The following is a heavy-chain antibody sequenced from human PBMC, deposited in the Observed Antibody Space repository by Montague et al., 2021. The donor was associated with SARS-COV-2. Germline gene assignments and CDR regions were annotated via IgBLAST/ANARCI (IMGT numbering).Heavy chain of an antibody. D-gene: IGHD5-12*01. V-gene: IGHV3-30*18. CDR3: AKERDIVAYFDY. Sequence: SLRLSCAASGFTFSSYAMSWVRQAPGKGLEWVAVISYDGSNKYYADSVKGRFTISRDNSKNTLYLQMNSLRAEDTAVYYCAKERDIVAYFDYWGQGTLVTVSS. CDR2: ISYDGSNK. J-gene: IGHJ4*02. CDR1: GFTFSSYA.